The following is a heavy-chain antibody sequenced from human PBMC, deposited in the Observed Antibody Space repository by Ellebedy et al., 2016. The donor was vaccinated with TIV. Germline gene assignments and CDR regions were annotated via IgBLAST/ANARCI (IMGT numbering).Heavy chain of an antibody. V-gene: IGHV4-30-4*01. CDR3: ARGGGVTIFGVVIISDAFDI. J-gene: IGHJ3*02. D-gene: IGHD3-3*01. CDR1: GGSVSRYY. Sequence: SETLSLTCTVSGGSVSRYYWSWIRQPPGKGLEWIGYIYYSGSTYYNPSLKGRVTISVDTSKNQFSLRLSSVTAADTAVYYCARGGGVTIFGVVIISDAFDIWGQGTMVTVSS. CDR2: IYYSGST.